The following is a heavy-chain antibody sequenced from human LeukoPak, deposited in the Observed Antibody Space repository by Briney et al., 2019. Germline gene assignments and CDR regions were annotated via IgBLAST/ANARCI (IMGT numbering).Heavy chain of an antibody. CDR1: GFTFSRYW. CDR2: INSDGSTI. J-gene: IGHJ4*02. CDR3: ARVTVSSSEVIFDY. D-gene: IGHD1-20*01. V-gene: IGHV3-74*01. Sequence: GGSLRLSCAASGFTFSRYWMHWVRQAPGKGLVWVSRINSDGSTITYADSVKGRFTISRDNAKNTLYLRMNSLRAEDTAVYYCARVTVSSSEVIFDYWGQGSLVTVSS.